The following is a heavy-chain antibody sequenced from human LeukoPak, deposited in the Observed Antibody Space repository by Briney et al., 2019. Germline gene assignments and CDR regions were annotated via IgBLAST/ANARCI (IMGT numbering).Heavy chain of an antibody. CDR2: ISSSSSYI. Sequence: GGSLRLPCAASGFTFSSYSMNWVRQAPGKGLEWVSSISSSSSYIYYADSVKGRFTISRDNAKNSLYLQMNSLRAEDTAVYYCARDQRWLVPYYYYGMDVWGQGTTVTVSS. V-gene: IGHV3-21*01. D-gene: IGHD6-19*01. J-gene: IGHJ6*02. CDR3: ARDQRWLVPYYYYGMDV. CDR1: GFTFSSYS.